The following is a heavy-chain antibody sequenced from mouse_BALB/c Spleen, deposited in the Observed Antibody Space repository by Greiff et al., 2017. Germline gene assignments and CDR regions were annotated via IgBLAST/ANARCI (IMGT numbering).Heavy chain of an antibody. Sequence: QVQLQQSGAELARPGASVKLSCKASGYTFTSYWMQWVKQRPGQGLEWIGAIYPGDGDTRYTQKFKGKATLTADKSSSTAYMQLSSLASEDSAVYYCARSGLDFDYWGQGTTLTVSS. J-gene: IGHJ2*01. CDR1: GYTFTSYW. CDR2: IYPGDGDT. V-gene: IGHV1-87*01. CDR3: ARSGLDFDY.